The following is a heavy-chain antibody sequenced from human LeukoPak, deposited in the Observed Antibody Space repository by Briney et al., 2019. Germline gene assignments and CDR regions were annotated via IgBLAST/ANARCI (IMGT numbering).Heavy chain of an antibody. CDR3: ARRNRAAAGVDY. CDR2: FYYSGST. Sequence: SETLSLTCTVSGGSIISRSYYWDWIRQPPGKGLDCIGSFYYSGSTYYNPSLKSRVTISVDTSKNQFSLKLSSVTAADTAVYYCARRNRAAAGVDYWGQGTLVTVSS. V-gene: IGHV4-39*01. J-gene: IGHJ4*02. D-gene: IGHD6-13*01. CDR1: GGSIISRSYY.